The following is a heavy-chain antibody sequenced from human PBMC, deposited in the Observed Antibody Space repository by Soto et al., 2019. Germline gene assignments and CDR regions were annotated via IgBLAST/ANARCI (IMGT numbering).Heavy chain of an antibody. D-gene: IGHD3-16*01. CDR1: GASVSSASYY. CDR2: IHYSESN. Sequence: PSETLSLTCTVSGASVSSASYYWSWIRQPPGKGLEWIGYIHYSESNNYNPSLKSRVTMSVDTSKNQFSLKLRSVNAADTAVYYCALLPPYYYDSSGWGQGTLVTVSS. CDR3: ALLPPYYYDSSG. V-gene: IGHV4-61*01. J-gene: IGHJ4*02.